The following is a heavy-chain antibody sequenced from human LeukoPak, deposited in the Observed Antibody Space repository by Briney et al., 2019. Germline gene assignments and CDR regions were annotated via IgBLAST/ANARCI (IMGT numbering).Heavy chain of an antibody. Sequence: SETRSLTCTVSGGSISSYYWSWIRQPPGKGLEWIGYIYYSGSTNYNPSLKSRVTISVDTSKNQFSLKLSSVTAADTAVYYCARHPMRIGGGSGSYYKDWGQGTLVTVSS. J-gene: IGHJ4*02. V-gene: IGHV4-59*08. CDR2: IYYSGST. D-gene: IGHD3-10*01. CDR1: GGSISSYY. CDR3: ARHPMRIGGGSGSYYKD.